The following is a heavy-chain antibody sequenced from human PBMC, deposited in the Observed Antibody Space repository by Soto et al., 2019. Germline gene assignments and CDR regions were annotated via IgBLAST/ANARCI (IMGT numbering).Heavy chain of an antibody. CDR2: FDPEDGET. CDR3: ETDTTGRAYFDY. CDR1: LS. D-gene: IGHD1-1*01. Sequence: LSLRSPCQAPGKGLEWMGGFDPEDGETIYAQKFQGRVTMTEDTSTDTAYMELSSLRSEDTAVYYCETDTTGRAYFDYRGQRTPVTVSS. J-gene: IGHJ4*02. V-gene: IGHV1-24*01.